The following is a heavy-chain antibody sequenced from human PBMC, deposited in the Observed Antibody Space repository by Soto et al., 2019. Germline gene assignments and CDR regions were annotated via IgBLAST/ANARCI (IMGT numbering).Heavy chain of an antibody. CDR3: ARDPKTSGGQNWASNYCDS. V-gene: IGHV3-30*04. D-gene: IGHD7-27*01. CDR2: ISYEGTNK. J-gene: IGHJ4*02. Sequence: GGSLRLSCAASGFSFSISPMHWVRQAPGQGPEWVALISYEGTNKFYADSVKGRFTISRDNSKSTLYLQVDSLRPEDAAVYYCARDPKTSGGQNWASNYCDSWGQGTLVTVSS. CDR1: GFSFSISP.